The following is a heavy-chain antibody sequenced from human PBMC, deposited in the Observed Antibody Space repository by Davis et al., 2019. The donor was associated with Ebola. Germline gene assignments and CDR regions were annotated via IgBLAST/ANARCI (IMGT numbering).Heavy chain of an antibody. Sequence: SLKISCAASGFTFDDYAMHWVRQAPGKGLEWVSGISWNSGSIGYADSVKGRFTISRDNAKNTLYLQMNSLRVEDTAVYYCTRVIDGDYDGNWGQGTQVTVSS. D-gene: IGHD4-17*01. CDR2: ISWNSGSI. V-gene: IGHV3-9*01. CDR1: GFTFDDYA. J-gene: IGHJ4*02. CDR3: TRVIDGDYDGN.